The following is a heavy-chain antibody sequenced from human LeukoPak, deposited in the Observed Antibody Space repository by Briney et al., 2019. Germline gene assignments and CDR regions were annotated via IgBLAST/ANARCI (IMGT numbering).Heavy chain of an antibody. D-gene: IGHD4-17*01. V-gene: IGHV4-38-2*01. CDR3: ARADGDYLGY. Sequence: PSETLSLTCAVSGYSISSGYYWGWIRQPPGKGLEWIGSIYHSGSTYYNPSLKSRVTISVDTSKNQFSLKLSSVTAADTAVYYCARADGDYLGYWGQGTLVTVSS. J-gene: IGHJ4*02. CDR2: IYHSGST. CDR1: GYSISSGYY.